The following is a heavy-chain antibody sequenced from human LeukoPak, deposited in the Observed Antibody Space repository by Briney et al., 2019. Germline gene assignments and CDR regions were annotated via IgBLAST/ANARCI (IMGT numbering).Heavy chain of an antibody. CDR3: ASLRFLERLFFDY. CDR2: IYYSGST. J-gene: IGHJ4*02. CDR1: GGSISSGGYS. D-gene: IGHD3-3*01. Sequence: SQTLSLTCTVSGGSISSGGYSWSWIRQHPGKGLEWIGYIYYSGSTYYNPSLKSRVTISVDTSKNQFSLKLSSVTAADTAVYYCASLRFLERLFFDYWGQGTLVTVSS. V-gene: IGHV4-31*03.